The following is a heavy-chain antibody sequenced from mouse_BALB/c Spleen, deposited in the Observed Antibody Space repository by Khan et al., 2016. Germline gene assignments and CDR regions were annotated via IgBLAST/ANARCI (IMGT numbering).Heavy chain of an antibody. CDR3: SKEENARDY. J-gene: IGHJ4*01. Sequence: EVELVESGGGLVKPGGSLKLSCAASGFTFITYAMSWVRQPPEKRLEWVASISSGGTTYYPDSMKGRFPISRDNARNILYLQMSSLRSEDTAMYYCSKEENARDYWGQGTSVTVSS. CDR1: GFTFITYA. V-gene: IGHV5-6-5*01. CDR2: ISSGGTT.